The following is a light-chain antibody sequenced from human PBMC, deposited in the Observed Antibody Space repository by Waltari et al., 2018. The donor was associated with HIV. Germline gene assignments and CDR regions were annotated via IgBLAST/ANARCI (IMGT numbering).Light chain of an antibody. CDR2: EVS. Sequence: QSALTQPPSASGSPGQSVTISCTGSSSDIGGSRFVSWYQQHPGKAPKLMIYEVSKRPSGGPDRFSGSKSGNTASLTVSGLQAEDEADYFCSSYAANNDILFGGGTKLTVL. V-gene: IGLV2-8*01. CDR1: SSDIGGSRF. J-gene: IGLJ3*02. CDR3: SSYAANNDIL.